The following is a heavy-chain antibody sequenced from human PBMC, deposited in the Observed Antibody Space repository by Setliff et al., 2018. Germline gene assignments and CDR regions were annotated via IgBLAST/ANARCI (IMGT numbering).Heavy chain of an antibody. D-gene: IGHD6-19*01. V-gene: IGHV1-18*01. Sequence: ASVKVSCKASGYIFSSYGINWVRQAPGQGLEWMGWISAYARKFQGRVIMTTDTSTNTAYMELRSLRSDDTAVYYCVRSSAPQVVLAADFDFWGQGTPVTAPQ. CDR1: GYIFSSYG. CDR2: ISA. J-gene: IGHJ4*02. CDR3: VRSSAPQVVLAADFDF.